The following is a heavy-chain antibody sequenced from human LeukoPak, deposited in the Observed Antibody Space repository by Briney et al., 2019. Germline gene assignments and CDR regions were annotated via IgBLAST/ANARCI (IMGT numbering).Heavy chain of an antibody. D-gene: IGHD4-17*01. Sequence: PGGSLRLSCAASGFTLSSYEMNWVRPAPGKGLEGVSYISSSGSTIYYADSVKGRFTISRDNAQNSLYLQMNSLRAEDTAVYYCARATAYGDHPSQFDPWGQGTLVTVSS. CDR3: ARATAYGDHPSQFDP. J-gene: IGHJ5*02. V-gene: IGHV3-48*03. CDR1: GFTLSSYE. CDR2: ISSSGSTI.